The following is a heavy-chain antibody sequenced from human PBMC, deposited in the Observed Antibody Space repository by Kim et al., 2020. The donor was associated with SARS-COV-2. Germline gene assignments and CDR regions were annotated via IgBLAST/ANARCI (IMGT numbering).Heavy chain of an antibody. CDR2: INHSGST. D-gene: IGHD6-13*01. Sequence: SETLSLTCAVYGGSFSGYYWSWIRQPPGKGLEWIGEINHSGSTNYNPSLKSRVTISVDTSKNQFSLKLSSVTAADTAVYYCARGVSSSWYRSSWFDPWGQGTLVTVSS. CDR1: GGSFSGYY. V-gene: IGHV4-34*01. J-gene: IGHJ5*02. CDR3: ARGVSSSWYRSSWFDP.